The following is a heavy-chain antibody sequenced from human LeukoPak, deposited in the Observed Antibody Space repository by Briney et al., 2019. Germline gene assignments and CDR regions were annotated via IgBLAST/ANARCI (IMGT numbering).Heavy chain of an antibody. Sequence: GGSLRLSCAASGFTFSSYSMNWVRQAPGKGLEWVSSISSSDTYIYHADSVKGRFTISRDNAKNSLYLQMNSLRVEDTAVYYCASFNVPGYSTGDAFDIWGQGTMVTVSS. CDR2: ISSSDTYI. J-gene: IGHJ3*02. V-gene: IGHV3-21*04. CDR1: GFTFSSYS. D-gene: IGHD6-19*01. CDR3: ASFNVPGYSTGDAFDI.